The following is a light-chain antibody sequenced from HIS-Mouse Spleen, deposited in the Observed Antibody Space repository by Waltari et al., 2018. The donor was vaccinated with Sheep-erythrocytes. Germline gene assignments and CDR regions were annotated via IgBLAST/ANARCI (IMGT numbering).Light chain of an antibody. CDR1: QSVSSY. CDR2: DAS. J-gene: IGKJ5*01. Sequence: EIVLTQSPATLSLSPGERATLSCRASQSVSSYLAWYQQKPGQAPRPLIYDASNRATGIPARFSGSGSGTDFTLTISSLQPEDFATYYCQQANSFPITFGQGTRLEIK. CDR3: QQANSFPIT. V-gene: IGKV3-11*01.